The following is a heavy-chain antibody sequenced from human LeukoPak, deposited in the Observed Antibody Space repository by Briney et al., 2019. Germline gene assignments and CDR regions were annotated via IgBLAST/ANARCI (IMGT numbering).Heavy chain of an antibody. CDR3: ARDLGNAFDI. CDR1: GGSISSYY. D-gene: IGHD3-16*01. J-gene: IGHJ3*02. V-gene: IGHV4-59*01. Sequence: SETLSLTCTVSGGSISSYYWSWIRQPPGKGLEWIGHIYYSGSTNYNPSLQSRVTISVDTSKNQFSLKLSSVTAADTAVYYCARDLGNAFDIWGQGTMVTVSS. CDR2: IYYSGST.